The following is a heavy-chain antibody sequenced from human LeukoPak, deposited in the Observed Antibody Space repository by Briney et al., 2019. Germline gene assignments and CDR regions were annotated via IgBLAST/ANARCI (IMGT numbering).Heavy chain of an antibody. CDR3: ARDRSDILPDPLDYFDS. D-gene: IGHD3-9*01. J-gene: IGHJ4*02. CDR1: GFTFSSYS. V-gene: IGHV3-21*01. Sequence: GGSLRLSCAASGFTFSSYSMNWVRQAPGKGLEWVSSITSSSSNIYYADSVKGRFTISRDNAKNSLYLQMNSLRAEDTAVYYCARDRSDILPDPLDYFDSWGQGTLVTVSS. CDR2: ITSSSSNI.